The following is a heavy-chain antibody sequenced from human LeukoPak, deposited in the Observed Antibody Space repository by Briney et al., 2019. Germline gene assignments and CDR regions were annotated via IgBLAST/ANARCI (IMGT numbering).Heavy chain of an antibody. V-gene: IGHV4-61*02. CDR2: IYTSGST. J-gene: IGHJ3*02. D-gene: IGHD2-15*01. CDR3: ARDDGSYDAFDI. CDR1: GGSISSGSYY. Sequence: SETLSLTCTVSGGSISSGSYYWSWIRQPAGKGLEWIGRIYTSGSTNYNPSLKSRVTISVDTSKNQFSLKLSSVTAADTAVYYCARDDGSYDAFDIWGQGTMVTVSS.